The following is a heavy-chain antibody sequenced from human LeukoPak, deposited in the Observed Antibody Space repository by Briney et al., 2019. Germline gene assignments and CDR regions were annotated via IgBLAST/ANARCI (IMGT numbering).Heavy chain of an antibody. CDR3: ARHVVMDGYNDYYYYMDV. CDR2: IYPGDSDT. V-gene: IGHV5-51*01. Sequence: GESLKISCKVSGYSSSSYWIGWVRQMPGKGLEWMGIIYPGDSDTRYSPSFQGQVTISADKSISTAYLQWSSLKASDTAMYYCARHVVMDGYNDYYYYMDVWGKGTTVTISS. J-gene: IGHJ6*03. D-gene: IGHD5-24*01. CDR1: GYSSSSYW.